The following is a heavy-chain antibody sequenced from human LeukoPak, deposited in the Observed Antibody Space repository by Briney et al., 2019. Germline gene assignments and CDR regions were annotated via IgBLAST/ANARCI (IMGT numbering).Heavy chain of an antibody. CDR3: ARQPDDFSGWNNGQDFFDY. CDR1: GFTFKTYA. Sequence: PGGSLRLSCSASGFTFKTYAMHWVRQAPGKGLEWVSGISGRGSSTYYADSVKGRFTISRDNSKNTLYLQMNSLRAEDTAVYYCARQPDDFSGWNNGQDFFDYWGQGTLVTVSS. CDR2: ISGRGSST. J-gene: IGHJ4*02. D-gene: IGHD6-19*01. V-gene: IGHV3-23*01.